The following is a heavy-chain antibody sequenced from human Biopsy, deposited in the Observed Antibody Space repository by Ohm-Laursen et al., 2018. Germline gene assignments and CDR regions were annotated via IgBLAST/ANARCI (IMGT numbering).Heavy chain of an antibody. D-gene: IGHD2-15*01. CDR1: GFPFSDYY. J-gene: IGHJ4*02. CDR3: AKTFHGSSFLYDY. CDR2: LSGSGGTT. Sequence: SLRLSCSASGFPFSDYYMRWVRQAPGKGLEWVSVLSGSGGTTYYADSVKGRFTISRDNSKNTLYLQMNSLTVEDTAVYYCAKTFHGSSFLYDYWGQGTLVTVSS. V-gene: IGHV3-23*01.